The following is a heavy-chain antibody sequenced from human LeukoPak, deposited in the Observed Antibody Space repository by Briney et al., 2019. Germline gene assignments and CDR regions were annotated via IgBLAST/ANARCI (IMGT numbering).Heavy chain of an antibody. Sequence: GGSLRLSFAASGFTVSSNYMSWVRQAPGKGLEWVSVIYSGGSTYYADSVKGRFTISRDNSKNTLYLQMNSLRAEDTAVYYCARAQLAAAGPNDYWGQGTLVTVSS. CDR2: IYSGGST. J-gene: IGHJ4*02. V-gene: IGHV3-66*02. D-gene: IGHD6-13*01. CDR3: ARAQLAAAGPNDY. CDR1: GFTVSSNY.